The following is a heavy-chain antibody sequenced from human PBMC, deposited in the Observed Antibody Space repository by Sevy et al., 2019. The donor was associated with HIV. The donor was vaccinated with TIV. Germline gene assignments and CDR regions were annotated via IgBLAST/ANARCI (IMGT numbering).Heavy chain of an antibody. CDR1: GDSVSSNSAA. CDR3: ARAGGGGYCSGGSCYSSYYYFYGMDV. Sequence: SQTLSLTCAISGDSVSSNSAAWNWIRQSPSRGLEWLGRTYYRSKWYNDYAVSVKSRITIDLDTSNNQFSLQLNSVTPEDTAVYYCARAGGGGYCSGGSCYSSYYYFYGMDVWGQGTTVTVSS. D-gene: IGHD2-15*01. CDR2: TYYRSKWYN. V-gene: IGHV6-1*01. J-gene: IGHJ6*02.